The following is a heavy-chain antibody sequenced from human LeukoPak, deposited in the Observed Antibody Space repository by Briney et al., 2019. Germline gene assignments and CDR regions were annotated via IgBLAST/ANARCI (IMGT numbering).Heavy chain of an antibody. D-gene: IGHD2-2*01. CDR3: ASHHAPAAYDY. CDR1: VGCISSYY. V-gene: IGHV4-59*13. CDR2: FYYSGST. J-gene: IGHJ4*02. Sequence: SETLSLTCTVSVGCISSYYWSWIPQPPGKGLECIGCFYYSGSTSYNPSLKGRVTISELTTKNQFYLKLSSVHAADTAVYYCASHHAPAAYDYWGQGTLVTVSS.